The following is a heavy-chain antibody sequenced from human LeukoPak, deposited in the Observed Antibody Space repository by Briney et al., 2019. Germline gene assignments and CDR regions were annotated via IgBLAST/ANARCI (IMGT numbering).Heavy chain of an antibody. CDR3: ARGYDSSGYPYFQH. Sequence: ASVKVSCKASGYTFTGYYMHWARQAPGQGLEWMGWINPNSGGTNYAQKFQGRVTMTRDTSISTAYMELSRLRSDDTAVYYCARGYDSSGYPYFQHWGQGTLVTVSS. J-gene: IGHJ1*01. CDR2: INPNSGGT. V-gene: IGHV1-2*02. D-gene: IGHD3-22*01. CDR1: GYTFTGYY.